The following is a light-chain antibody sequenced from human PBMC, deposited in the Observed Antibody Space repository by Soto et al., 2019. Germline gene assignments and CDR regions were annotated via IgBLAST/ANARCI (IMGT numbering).Light chain of an antibody. CDR2: GAF. CDR3: QQYNSYSKT. V-gene: IGKV3-15*01. J-gene: IGKJ1*01. Sequence: EIVMTQFPGSLSLSPGERSTLSCRASQSVTYNVAWYQQKPGQAPRLLIYGAFIRPTAIPARFSGSGSGTEFTLTISSLQPDDFATYYCQQYNSYSKTFGQGTKVDIK. CDR1: QSVTYN.